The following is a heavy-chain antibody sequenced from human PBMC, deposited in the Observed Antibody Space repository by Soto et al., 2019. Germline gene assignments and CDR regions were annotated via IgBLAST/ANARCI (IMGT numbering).Heavy chain of an antibody. J-gene: IGHJ4*02. D-gene: IGHD3-10*01. CDR1: GGSISSYY. CDR2: IYYSGST. Sequence: LSLTCTVSGGSISSYYWSWIRQPPGKGLEWIGYIYYSGSTNYNPSLKSRVTISVDTSKNQFSLKLSSVTAADTAVYYCARVDGSGSYYHHKPSYFDYWGQGTLVTVS. CDR3: ARVDGSGSYYHHKPSYFDY. V-gene: IGHV4-59*01.